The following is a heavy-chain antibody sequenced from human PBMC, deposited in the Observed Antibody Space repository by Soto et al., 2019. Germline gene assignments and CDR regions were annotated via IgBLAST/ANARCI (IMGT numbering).Heavy chain of an antibody. CDR1: GGTLSRYA. Sequence: SVKVSFKACGGTLSRYAISWLRQAPGQGLEWMGGIIPIFGTANYAQKFQGRVTITADESTSTAYMELSSLRSEDTAVYYCARDLRYYYDSSGSRLDPWGQGTLVTVSS. CDR3: ARDLRYYYDSSGSRLDP. V-gene: IGHV1-69*13. D-gene: IGHD3-22*01. CDR2: IIPIFGTA. J-gene: IGHJ5*02.